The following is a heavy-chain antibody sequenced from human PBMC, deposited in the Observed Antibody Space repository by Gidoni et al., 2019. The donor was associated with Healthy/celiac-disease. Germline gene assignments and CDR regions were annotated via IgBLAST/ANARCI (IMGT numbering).Heavy chain of an antibody. Sequence: QLQLQESGPGLVKPSETLSLTCTVSGGSISSSDYYLGWVRQPPGKGLEWIGTIYYRGDTYYNPSLKSRVTISVDMSRNQFSLWLTSVTAADTAMYYCARDVRYSSSWSHFDYWGQGILVTVSS. V-gene: IGHV4-39*07. CDR1: GGSISSSDYY. CDR3: ARDVRYSSSWSHFDY. CDR2: IYYRGDT. D-gene: IGHD6-13*01. J-gene: IGHJ4*02.